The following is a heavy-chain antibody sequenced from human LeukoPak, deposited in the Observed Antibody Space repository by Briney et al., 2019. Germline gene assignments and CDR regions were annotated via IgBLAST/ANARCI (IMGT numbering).Heavy chain of an antibody. CDR2: IGSDNKP. V-gene: IGHV3-23*01. CDR1: GFTFSAYA. CDR3: ARDLHYYVAMDV. Sequence: PGGSLRLSCEVSGFTFSAYAMTWVRQAPGQGLEWVSSIGSDNKPHYSESVKGRFAISRDNSKSMLFLQLNSLRAEDTALYYCARDLHYYVAMDVGGQGTTVTVSS. J-gene: IGHJ6*02. D-gene: IGHD3-10*02.